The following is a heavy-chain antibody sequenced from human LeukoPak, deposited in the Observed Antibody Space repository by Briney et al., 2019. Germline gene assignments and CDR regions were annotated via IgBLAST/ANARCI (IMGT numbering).Heavy chain of an antibody. Sequence: SETLSLTCTVSGGSISSYYWSWIRQPPGKGLEWIGYIYDSGSTNYNPSLKSRVTISVDTSKNQSSLKLSSVTAADTAVYYCARVGGTNYYYYGMDVWGQGTTVTVSS. D-gene: IGHD2-2*01. CDR2: IYDSGST. J-gene: IGHJ6*02. V-gene: IGHV4-59*01. CDR1: GGSISSYY. CDR3: ARVGGTNYYYYGMDV.